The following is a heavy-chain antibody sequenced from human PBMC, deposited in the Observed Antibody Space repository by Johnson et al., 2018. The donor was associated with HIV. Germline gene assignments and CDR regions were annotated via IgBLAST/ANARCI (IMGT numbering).Heavy chain of an antibody. V-gene: IGHV3-NL1*01. J-gene: IGHJ3*02. CDR1: GFTFSSYG. CDR3: AKCRGLGARGAFDI. D-gene: IGHD5-12*01. Sequence: QVQLVESGGGVVQPGGSPRLSCAASGFTFSSYGMHWVRQAPGKGLVWVSRINSDGSSTSYADSVKGRFTISRDNSKNTLYLQMSSLRAEDTAVYYCAKCRGLGARGAFDIWGQGTMVTVSS. CDR2: INSDGSST.